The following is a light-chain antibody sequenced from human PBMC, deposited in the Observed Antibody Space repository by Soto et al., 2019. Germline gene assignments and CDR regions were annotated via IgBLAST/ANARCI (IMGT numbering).Light chain of an antibody. CDR3: SSYTSSSTVV. CDR1: SSDVGNYNY. Sequence: QSALTQPASVSGSPGQSITISCTGTSSDVGNYNYVSWYQQHPGKAPKLMIYDVSNRPSGLSNRFSGSKSGNTASLTISGLQAEDEADYYCSSYTSSSTVVFGGGTNLTVL. V-gene: IGLV2-14*01. CDR2: DVS. J-gene: IGLJ2*01.